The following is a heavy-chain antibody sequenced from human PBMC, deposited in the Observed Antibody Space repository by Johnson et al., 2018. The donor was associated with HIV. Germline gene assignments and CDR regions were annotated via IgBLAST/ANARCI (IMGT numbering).Heavy chain of an antibody. Sequence: QVQLVESGGGLVQPGGSLGLSCLASGFTFSTYWMSWVRQAPGKGLEWVAFIRYDGSHKYYVDSVKGRFIISRDNSKNTRYLQINSLRGEDTAVYYCAIDMVRGVTAGGAFDIWGQGTMVTVSS. CDR3: AIDMVRGVTAGGAFDI. D-gene: IGHD3-10*01. CDR1: GFTFSTYW. V-gene: IGHV3-30*02. J-gene: IGHJ3*02. CDR2: IRYDGSHK.